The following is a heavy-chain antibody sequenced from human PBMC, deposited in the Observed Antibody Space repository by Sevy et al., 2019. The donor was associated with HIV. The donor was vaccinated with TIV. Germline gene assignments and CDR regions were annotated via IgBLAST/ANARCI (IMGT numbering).Heavy chain of an antibody. D-gene: IGHD5-18*01. J-gene: IGHJ4*02. Sequence: GGSLRLSCAASGFTFSNYGMHWVRQAPGKGLEWVAVISYDGSNKYYADSVKGRVTISRDNPKNTLYLQMNGLRGEDTAVYYCAKDLADTVLVDYFDYWGQGTLVTVSS. CDR3: AKDLADTVLVDYFDY. CDR1: GFTFSNYG. V-gene: IGHV3-30*18. CDR2: ISYDGSNK.